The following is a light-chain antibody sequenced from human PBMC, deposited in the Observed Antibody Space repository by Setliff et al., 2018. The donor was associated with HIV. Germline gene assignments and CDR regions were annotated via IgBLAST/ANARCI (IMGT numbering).Light chain of an antibody. CDR1: SSNIGAGFD. Sequence: QSVLTQPPSVSGAPGQRVTISCTGSSSNIGAGFDVHWYQQFPGTAPKLLIYSFTNRPSGVPDRFSGSKSGTSASLAIAGLQAEDEADYYCQSYDSSLSGDVFGTGTKGTV. V-gene: IGLV1-40*01. CDR3: QSYDSSLSGDV. J-gene: IGLJ1*01. CDR2: SFT.